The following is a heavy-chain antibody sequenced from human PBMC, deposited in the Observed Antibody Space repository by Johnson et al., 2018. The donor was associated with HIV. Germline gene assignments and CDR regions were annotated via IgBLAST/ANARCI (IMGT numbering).Heavy chain of an antibody. Sequence: QVQLVESGGGVVQPGRSLRLSCAASGFTFSSYGMHWVRQAPGKGLEWVVVISYDGSSEYYADSVKGRFTISRDNSKNTLYLQMNSLRAEDTAVYYCAKAGNGDAFDIWGQGTMVTVSS. CDR1: GFTFSSYG. J-gene: IGHJ3*02. V-gene: IGHV3-30*18. CDR3: AKAGNGDAFDI. D-gene: IGHD4-23*01. CDR2: ISYDGSSE.